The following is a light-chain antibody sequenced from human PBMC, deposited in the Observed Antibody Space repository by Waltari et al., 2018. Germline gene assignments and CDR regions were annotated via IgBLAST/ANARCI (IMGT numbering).Light chain of an antibody. J-gene: IGKJ1*01. CDR1: QGISNY. CDR3: QQLNSYQWT. CDR2: AAS. V-gene: IGKV1-9*01. Sequence: IQLTQSPSSLSASVGDRVPITCRASQGISNYFAWYQQKPGTAPKLLIYAASTLQSGVPSRFSGSGSGTDFTLTISSLQPEDFATYYCQQLNSYQWTFGQGTKVEIK.